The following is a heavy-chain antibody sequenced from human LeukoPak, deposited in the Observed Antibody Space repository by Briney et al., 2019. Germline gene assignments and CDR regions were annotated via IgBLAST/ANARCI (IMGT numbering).Heavy chain of an antibody. J-gene: IGHJ3*02. CDR3: ARDLLLWFGEAHDAFDI. V-gene: IGHV7-4-1*02. CDR2: INTNTGNP. D-gene: IGHD3-10*01. CDR1: GGTFSSYA. Sequence: ASVKVSCKASGGTFSSYAISWVRQSPGQGLEWMGWINTNTGNPTYAQGFTGRFVFSLDTSVSTAYLQISSLKAEDTAVYYCARDLLLWFGEAHDAFDIWGQGTMVTVSS.